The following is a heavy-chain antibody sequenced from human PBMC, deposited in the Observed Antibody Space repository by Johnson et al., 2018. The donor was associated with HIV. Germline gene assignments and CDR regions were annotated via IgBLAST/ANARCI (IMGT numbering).Heavy chain of an antibody. J-gene: IGHJ3*02. CDR2: ISSNGRSA. Sequence: VQLVESGGGLVQPGGSLRLSCAASGFTFSNYAMHWVRQAPGKGLECVSAISSNGRSAYYANSVIARFTISRDNSKNTLYLQMGSLRAEDRAVYYCARAAAARGWDAFDIWGQGTMVTVSS. CDR1: GFTFSNYA. D-gene: IGHD2-2*01. V-gene: IGHV3-64*01. CDR3: ARAAAARGWDAFDI.